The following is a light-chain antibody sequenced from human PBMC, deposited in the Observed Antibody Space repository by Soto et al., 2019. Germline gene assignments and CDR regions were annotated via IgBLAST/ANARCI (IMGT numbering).Light chain of an antibody. V-gene: IGLV4-69*01. J-gene: IGLJ2*01. Sequence: QLVLTQSPSASASLGASVKLTCTLSSGHSSYAIAWHQQQPEKGPRYLMKVNSDGSHSKGDGIPDRFSGSSSGAERYLTISSLQSEDEADYYCQTWGTGIVLFGGGTKVTVL. CDR2: VNSDGSH. CDR1: SGHSSYA. CDR3: QTWGTGIVL.